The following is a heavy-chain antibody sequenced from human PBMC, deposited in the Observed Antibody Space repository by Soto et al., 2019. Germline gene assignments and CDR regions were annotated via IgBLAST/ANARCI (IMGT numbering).Heavy chain of an antibody. Sequence: ASVKVSCKASGYTFTSYYMHWVRQAPGQGLEWMGIINPSGDSTSYAQKFQGRVTMTRDTSTSTVYMEMSSLRSEDTAVYYCTTDGSSSSWYFHWGQGTLVTVYS. D-gene: IGHD6-13*01. J-gene: IGHJ4*02. V-gene: IGHV1-46*01. CDR2: INPSGDST. CDR1: GYTFTSYY. CDR3: TTDGSSSSWYFH.